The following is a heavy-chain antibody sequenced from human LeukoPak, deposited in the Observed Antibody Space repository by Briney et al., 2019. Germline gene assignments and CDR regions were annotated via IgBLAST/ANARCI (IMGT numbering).Heavy chain of an antibody. CDR2: INSDGSST. D-gene: IGHD3-16*01. CDR1: GFTFSSYW. Sequence: GGSLKLSCAASGFTFSSYWMHWVRQAPGKGLVWVSRINSDGSSTSYADSVKGRFTISRDNAKNTLYLQMNSLRAEDTAVYYCASGPHVSVLGEYYFDYWGQGTLVTVSS. J-gene: IGHJ4*02. CDR3: ASGPHVSVLGEYYFDY. V-gene: IGHV3-74*01.